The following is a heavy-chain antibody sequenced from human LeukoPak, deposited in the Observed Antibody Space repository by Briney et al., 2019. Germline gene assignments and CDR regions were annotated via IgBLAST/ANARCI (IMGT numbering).Heavy chain of an antibody. Sequence: SETLSLTCTVSGGSISSYYWSWIRQPPGKGLEWTGYIYYSGSTNYNPSLKSRVTISVDTSRNQFSLKLSSVTAADTAVYYCARYSMVRGVAKNYFDCWGQGTLVTVSS. V-gene: IGHV4-59*08. CDR2: IYYSGST. CDR1: GGSISSYY. CDR3: ARYSMVRGVAKNYFDC. J-gene: IGHJ4*02. D-gene: IGHD3-10*01.